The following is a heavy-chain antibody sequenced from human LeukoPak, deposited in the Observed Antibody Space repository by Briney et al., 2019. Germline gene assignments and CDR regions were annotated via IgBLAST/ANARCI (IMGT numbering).Heavy chain of an antibody. D-gene: IGHD6-19*01. V-gene: IGHV4-39*07. CDR1: GGSIRNSNYF. J-gene: IGHJ6*03. CDR3: ARGAGYSSGWYYYYYMDV. CDR2: ISYTGSA. Sequence: SETLSLTCSVSGGSIRNSNYFWAWIRQPPGKGLEWIGVISYTGSAYYNPSLKSRVTISVDTSKNQFSLKLSSVTAADTAVYYCARGAGYSSGWYYYYYMDVWGKGTTVAVSS.